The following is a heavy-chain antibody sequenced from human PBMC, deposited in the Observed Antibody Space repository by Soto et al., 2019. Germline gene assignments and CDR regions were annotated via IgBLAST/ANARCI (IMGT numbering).Heavy chain of an antibody. D-gene: IGHD1-26*01. V-gene: IGHV4-39*01. CDR2: IYYSGSI. J-gene: IGHJ4*02. CDR1: GGSISSSSYY. CDR3: ARQIVGSTDY. Sequence: PSETLSLTCTVSGGSISSSSYYWGWIRQPPGKGREGIGRIYYSGSIYYNPSLKSRVTISVDSSKNQFSLKLSSVTAAATAVYYCARQIVGSTDYWGQGTLVTVSS.